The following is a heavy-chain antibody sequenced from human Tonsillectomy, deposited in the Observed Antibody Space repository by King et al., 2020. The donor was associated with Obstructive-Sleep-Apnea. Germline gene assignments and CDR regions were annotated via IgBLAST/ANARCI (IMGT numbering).Heavy chain of an antibody. CDR1: GSTFSTYA. CDR3: ARDLDIVFVMDV. J-gene: IGHJ6*02. CDR2: LSYDGSNQ. Sequence: VQLVESGGGVVQPGRSLRLSCEASGSTFSTYAMHWVRQAAGKGLEWVAILSYDGSNQYYAASVKGRFTISRDNSKNTLFLQMNSLRAEDTAVYYCARDLDIVFVMDVWGQGTTVTVSS. V-gene: IGHV3-30*04. D-gene: IGHD2-2*03.